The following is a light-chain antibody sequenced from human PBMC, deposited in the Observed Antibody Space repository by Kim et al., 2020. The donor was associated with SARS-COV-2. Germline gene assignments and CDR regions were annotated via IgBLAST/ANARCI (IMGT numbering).Light chain of an antibody. J-gene: IGLJ2*01. Sequence: VALGQTVRITCQGDSLRNYYASWYQQKPGQAPVLVFYGKNNRPTGIPDRFSGSSSRNTASLTITGTQAEDEADYYCNSRDSSGVVFGGGTKVTV. CDR3: NSRDSSGVV. CDR1: SLRNYY. V-gene: IGLV3-19*01. CDR2: GKN.